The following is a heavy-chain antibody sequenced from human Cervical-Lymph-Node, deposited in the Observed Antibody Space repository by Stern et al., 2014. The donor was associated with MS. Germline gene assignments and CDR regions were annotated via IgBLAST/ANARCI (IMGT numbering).Heavy chain of an antibody. CDR3: ARGGGLVGYFDY. CDR1: GDTFSSYA. Sequence: VQLVESGAEVKKPGSSVKVSCKASGDTFSSYAINWVRHVPGQGLEWMGGITPGFGTTNYAQKFQGRVTITADKSTNTAYMELMTLRSEDTAVYYCARGGGLVGYFDYWGQGTLVSVSS. D-gene: IGHD1-26*01. V-gene: IGHV1-69*06. J-gene: IGHJ4*02. CDR2: ITPGFGTT.